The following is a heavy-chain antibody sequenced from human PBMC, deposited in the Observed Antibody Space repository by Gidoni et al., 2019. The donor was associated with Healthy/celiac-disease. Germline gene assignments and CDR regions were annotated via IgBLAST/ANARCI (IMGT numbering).Heavy chain of an antibody. CDR2: MKSKTDGGTT. D-gene: IGHD2-15*01. J-gene: IGHJ4*02. V-gene: IGHV3-15*01. Sequence: EVQLVESGGGLVKPGGSLRLPCAASGFTFSNAGMSWGRQAPGQGLEWVGSMKSKTDGGTTDYAAPVKGRFTISRDDSKNTLYLQMNSLKTEDTAVYYCTTTRSLLVVAADNWGQGTLVTVSS. CDR1: GFTFSNAG. CDR3: TTTRSLLVVAADN.